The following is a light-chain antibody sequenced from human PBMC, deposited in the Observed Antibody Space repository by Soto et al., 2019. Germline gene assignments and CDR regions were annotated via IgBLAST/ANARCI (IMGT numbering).Light chain of an antibody. CDR3: QQYNNWPPLT. V-gene: IGKV3-15*01. CDR2: GAS. Sequence: EIVMTQSPATLSVSPGERATLSCRASQSVSSNLAWYQQKPGQAPRLLIYGASTRATGIPARFGGSGSGTEFTLTISSLPSEDFAVYDCQQYNNWPPLTFGGGTKVEIK. CDR1: QSVSSN. J-gene: IGKJ4*01.